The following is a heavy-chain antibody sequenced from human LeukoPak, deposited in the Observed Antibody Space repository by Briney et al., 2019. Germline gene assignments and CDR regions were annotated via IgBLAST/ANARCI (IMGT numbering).Heavy chain of an antibody. CDR2: ITGDGGTT. J-gene: IGHJ4*02. CDR3: AKGHFGAGHY. Sequence: GGSLRLSCAASGFTFGDYTMHWFRHPPGRGLQWVSLITGDGGTTSYAGSVKGRFTISRDNSKNSLYLHMNSLRNEDTALYYCAKGHFGAGHYWGQGTLVTVSS. CDR1: GFTFGDYT. V-gene: IGHV3-43*02. D-gene: IGHD3-3*01.